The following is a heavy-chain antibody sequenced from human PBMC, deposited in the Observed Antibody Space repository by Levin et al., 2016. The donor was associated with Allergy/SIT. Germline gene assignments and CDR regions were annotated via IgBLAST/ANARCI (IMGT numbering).Heavy chain of an antibody. Sequence: GESLKISCKASGYRFTSYWIGWVRQMPGKGLEWMGIIYPGDSDTRYSPSFQGQVIISVDKSINTAYLQWGSLKASDTAMFYCVRQLSSGWYGLDSWGQGTLVTASS. D-gene: IGHD6-13*01. CDR1: GYRFTSYW. CDR3: VRQLSSGWYGLDS. J-gene: IGHJ4*02. V-gene: IGHV5-51*01. CDR2: IYPGDSDT.